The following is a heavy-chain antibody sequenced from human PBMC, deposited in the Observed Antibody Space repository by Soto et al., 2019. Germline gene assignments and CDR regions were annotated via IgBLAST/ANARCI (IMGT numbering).Heavy chain of an antibody. Sequence: ASVKVSCKASGYTFTSYGISWVRQAPGQGLEWMGWISAYNGNTNYAQKLQGRVTMTTDTSTSTAYMELRSLRSDDTAVYYCARDGQTSYYSNYDYYYMDVWGKGTTVTVSS. V-gene: IGHV1-18*01. CDR1: GYTFTSYG. CDR3: ARDGQTSYYSNYDYYYMDV. D-gene: IGHD4-4*01. CDR2: ISAYNGNT. J-gene: IGHJ6*03.